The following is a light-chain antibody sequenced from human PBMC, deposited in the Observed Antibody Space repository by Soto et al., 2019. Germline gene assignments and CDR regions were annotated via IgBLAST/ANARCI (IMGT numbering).Light chain of an antibody. Sequence: QSALTQPPSASGSPGQSVTISCTGTSSDVGGYNYVSWYQQHPGKAPKLMIYEVTERPSGVPDRFSGSKSGNTASLTVSGLQAEDEADYYCGSYAGSKNFVVFGGGTKVTVL. CDR3: GSYAGSKNFVV. V-gene: IGLV2-8*01. CDR1: SSDVGGYNY. J-gene: IGLJ2*01. CDR2: EVT.